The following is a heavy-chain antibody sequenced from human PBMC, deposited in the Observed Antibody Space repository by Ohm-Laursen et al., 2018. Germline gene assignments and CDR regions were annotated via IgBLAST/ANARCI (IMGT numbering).Heavy chain of an antibody. CDR2: VYYSGST. Sequence: TLSLTCTVSGGSISSRTYYWGWIRQPPGKGLEWIGYVYYSGSTYYNPSLKSRVTISIDTSKNQFSLKLNSVTAADTAVYYCARRPYYDFLFDYWGQGTLVTVSS. J-gene: IGHJ4*02. V-gene: IGHV4-39*01. D-gene: IGHD3-3*01. CDR1: GGSISSRTYY. CDR3: ARRPYYDFLFDY.